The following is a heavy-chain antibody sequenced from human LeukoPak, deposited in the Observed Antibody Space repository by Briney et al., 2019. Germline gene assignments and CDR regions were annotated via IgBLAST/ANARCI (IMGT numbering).Heavy chain of an antibody. CDR1: GGTFSSYA. CDR2: IIPIFGTA. V-gene: IGHV1-69*13. J-gene: IGHJ6*02. D-gene: IGHD5-12*01. Sequence: ASVTVSCKASGGTFSSYAISWVRQAPGQGLEWMGGIIPIFGTANYAQKFQGRVTITADESTSTAYMELSSLRSEDTAVYYCARDRGRGYSGYDYGSKIYYYGMDVWGQGTTATVSS. CDR3: ARDRGRGYSGYDYGSKIYYYGMDV.